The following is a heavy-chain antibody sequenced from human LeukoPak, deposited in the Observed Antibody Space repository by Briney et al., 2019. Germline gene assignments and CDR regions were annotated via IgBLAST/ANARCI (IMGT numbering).Heavy chain of an antibody. CDR1: GFTFSSYA. V-gene: IGHV3-23*01. J-gene: IGHJ4*02. Sequence: PGGSLRLSCAASGFTFSSYAMSWVRQAPGKGLEWVSAISGSGGSTYYADSVKGRFTISRDNSKNTLYLQMNSLRAEDTAVYYCAKGNYYDSSGHPDYWGQGTPVTVSS. CDR3: AKGNYYDSSGHPDY. CDR2: ISGSGGST. D-gene: IGHD3-22*01.